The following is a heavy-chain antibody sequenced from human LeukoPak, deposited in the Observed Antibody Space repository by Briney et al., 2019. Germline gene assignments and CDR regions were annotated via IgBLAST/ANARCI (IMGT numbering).Heavy chain of an antibody. D-gene: IGHD2/OR15-2a*01. V-gene: IGHV3-7*01. CDR2: IKQDGSEK. Sequence: PGGSLRLSCVGSGFTFSSYWMSWVRQAPGKGLEWVANIKQDGSEKYYVDSVKGRFTISRDNAKNSLYLQMNSLRAEDTAVYYCARATWTRCYYMDVWGKGTTVTVSS. CDR3: ARATWTRCYYMDV. J-gene: IGHJ6*03. CDR1: GFTFSSYW.